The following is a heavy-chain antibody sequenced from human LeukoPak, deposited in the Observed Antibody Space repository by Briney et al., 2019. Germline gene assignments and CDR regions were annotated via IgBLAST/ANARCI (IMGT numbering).Heavy chain of an antibody. CDR2: ISYDGRNE. J-gene: IGHJ4*02. V-gene: IGHV3-30*04. CDR3: AKDQSSFCSRSSCYALHY. D-gene: IGHD2-2*01. CDR1: GFTFSSYA. Sequence: GRSLRLSCAASGFTFSSYAMHWVRQAAGKGVEWVAVISYDGRNEYYADSVKGRFTISRDRSKNTLYLQMNSLRTEDTAVYYCAKDQSSFCSRSSCYALHYWGQGTLATVSS.